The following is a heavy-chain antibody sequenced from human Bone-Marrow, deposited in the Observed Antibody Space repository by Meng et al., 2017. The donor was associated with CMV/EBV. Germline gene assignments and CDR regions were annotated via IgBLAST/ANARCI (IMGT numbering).Heavy chain of an antibody. V-gene: IGHV3-30*04. CDR2: ISYDGSKK. CDR3: ARDLQWLGAIDY. D-gene: IGHD6-19*01. CDR1: GYTFSSDT. Sequence: SCAAAGYTFSSDTMHWVRQAPGKGLDWVTVISYDGSKKYYADSVKGRFTISRDNSKNTLYLQMNSLRAEDTAVYYCARDLQWLGAIDYWGQGTLVTVSS. J-gene: IGHJ4*02.